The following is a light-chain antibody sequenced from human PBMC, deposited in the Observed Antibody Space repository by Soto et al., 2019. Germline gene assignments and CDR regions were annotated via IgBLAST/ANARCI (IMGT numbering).Light chain of an antibody. J-gene: IGKJ5*01. CDR2: GAS. Sequence: ELVMTQSPATLSVSPGERVTLSCRASQSITNNLAWYQQRPGQAPRLLIYGASTRATGVPARFSGSPSGTEFTLTISSLLSEYFEFYYCQQYNKCPAIPSGHVTRPEIK. V-gene: IGKV3-15*01. CDR3: QQYNKCPAIP. CDR1: QSITNN.